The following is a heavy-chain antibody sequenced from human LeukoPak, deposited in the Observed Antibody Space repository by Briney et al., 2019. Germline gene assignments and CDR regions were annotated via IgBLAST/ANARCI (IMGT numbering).Heavy chain of an antibody. CDR1: GFTFSSYW. Sequence: PGGSLRLSCAASGFTFSSYWMHWVRQAPGKGLVWVSRINSDGSSTYYADSVKGRFTISRDNSKNTLYLQMNSLRAEDTAVYYCAKDPQTTVTPYFDYWGQGTLVTVSS. J-gene: IGHJ4*02. D-gene: IGHD4-17*01. CDR2: INSDGSST. V-gene: IGHV3-74*01. CDR3: AKDPQTTVTPYFDY.